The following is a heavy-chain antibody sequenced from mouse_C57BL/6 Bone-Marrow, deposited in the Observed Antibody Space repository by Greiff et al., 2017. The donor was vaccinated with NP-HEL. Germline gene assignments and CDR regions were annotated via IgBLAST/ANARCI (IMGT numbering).Heavy chain of an antibody. Sequence: QVQLQQPGAELVMPGASVKLSCKASGYTFTSYWMHWVKQRPGQGLEWIGKIDPSDSYPTYNQKFQGKSTLTVDKSSSTAYMQLSSLTSEDSAVYYGARRDTTFAYWGQGTLVTVSA. V-gene: IGHV1-69*01. CDR3: ARRDTTFAY. CDR1: GYTFTSYW. CDR2: IDPSDSYP. D-gene: IGHD1-1*01. J-gene: IGHJ3*01.